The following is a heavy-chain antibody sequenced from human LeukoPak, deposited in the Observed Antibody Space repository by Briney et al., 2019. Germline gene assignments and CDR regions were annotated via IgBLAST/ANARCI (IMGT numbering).Heavy chain of an antibody. J-gene: IGHJ4*02. Sequence: GGSLRLSCAASGFTFSSYAMHWVRQAPGKGLEWVAVISYDGSNKYYADSVKGRFTISSDNSKNTLYLQMNSLRAEDTAVYYCARESYYGDGSFDYWGQGTLVTVSS. CDR2: ISYDGSNK. D-gene: IGHD4-17*01. CDR3: ARESYYGDGSFDY. V-gene: IGHV3-30-3*01. CDR1: GFTFSSYA.